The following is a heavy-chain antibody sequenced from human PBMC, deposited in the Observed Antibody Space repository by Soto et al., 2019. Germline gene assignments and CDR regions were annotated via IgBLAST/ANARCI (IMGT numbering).Heavy chain of an antibody. J-gene: IGHJ4*02. V-gene: IGHV3-33*01. CDR1: GFTFSSYG. CDR2: IWYDGSNK. CDR3: ARDTDSFWSGPSFFSF. D-gene: IGHD3-3*01. Sequence: HPGGSLRLSCAASGFTFSSYGMHWVRQAPGKGLEWVAVIWYDGSNKYYADSVKGRFTISRDNSKNTLYLQMNSLRAEDTAVYYCARDTDSFWSGPSFFSFWGQGTLVTVSS.